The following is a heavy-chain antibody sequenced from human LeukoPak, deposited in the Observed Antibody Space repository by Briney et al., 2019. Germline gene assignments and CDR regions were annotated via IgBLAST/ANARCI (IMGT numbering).Heavy chain of an antibody. CDR1: GYTFTSYD. D-gene: IGHD6-19*01. J-gene: IGHJ4*02. Sequence: ASVKVPCKASGYTFTSYDINWVRQATGQGLEWMGWMNPNSGNTGYAQKFQGRVTMTRNTSISTAYMELSSLRSEDTAVYYCARGGIAVAGYYFDYWGQGTLVTVSS. CDR2: MNPNSGNT. V-gene: IGHV1-8*01. CDR3: ARGGIAVAGYYFDY.